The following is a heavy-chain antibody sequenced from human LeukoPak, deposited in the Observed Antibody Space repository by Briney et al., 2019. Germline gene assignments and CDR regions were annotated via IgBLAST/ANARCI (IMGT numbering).Heavy chain of an antibody. V-gene: IGHV3-30*03. J-gene: IGHJ4*02. D-gene: IGHD5-18*01. CDR1: GFTFTSYG. CDR2: ISYGGSNK. CDR3: ARGSEYSYGLRVDY. Sequence: PGRSLRLSCAASGFTFTSYGMHWVRQAPCKGLEWVAVISYGGSNKYYADSVKGRFTISRDNSKNTLWLQMNSLRVEDTAVYYCARGSEYSYGLRVDYWGQGTLVTVSS.